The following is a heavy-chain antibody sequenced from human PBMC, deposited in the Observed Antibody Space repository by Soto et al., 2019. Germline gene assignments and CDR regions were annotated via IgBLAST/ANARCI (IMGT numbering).Heavy chain of an antibody. CDR3: ARVGSEWSGYYKGPYYFDY. CDR2: IIPIFGTA. Sequence: ASVKVSCKASGGTFSSYAISWVRQAPGQGLEWMGGIIPIFGTANYAQKFQGRVTITADESTSTAYMELSSLRSEDTAVYYCARVGSEWSGYYKGPYYFDYWGQGTLVTVS. J-gene: IGHJ4*02. CDR1: GGTFSSYA. V-gene: IGHV1-69*13. D-gene: IGHD3-3*01.